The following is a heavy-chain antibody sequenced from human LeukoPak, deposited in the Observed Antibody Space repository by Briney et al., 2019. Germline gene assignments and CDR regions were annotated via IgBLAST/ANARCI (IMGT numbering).Heavy chain of an antibody. Sequence: PGGSLRLSCAASGFTFSTYAMSWVRQAPGKGLEWVAVVTNNGGSTYYADSVKGRFTLSRDNSKDTLYLQMNSLRAEDTAVYYCAKLWSSSRGAFDIWGQGTMATVSS. CDR1: GFTFSTYA. V-gene: IGHV3-23*01. D-gene: IGHD6-13*01. J-gene: IGHJ3*02. CDR2: VTNNGGST. CDR3: AKLWSSSRGAFDI.